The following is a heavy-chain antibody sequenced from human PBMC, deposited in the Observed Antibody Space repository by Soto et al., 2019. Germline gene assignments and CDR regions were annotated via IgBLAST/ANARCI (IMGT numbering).Heavy chain of an antibody. CDR2: ISSSSSTI. V-gene: IGHV3-48*02. CDR3: ARARLFGDPVDY. CDR1: VFTFSSYS. J-gene: IGHJ4*02. Sequence: VGSLRLSCASSVFTFSSYSMNCVRHAPGKGLEWVSYISSSSSTIYYADSVKGRFTISRDNAKNSLYLQKNSLRDEDTALYSCARARLFGDPVDYWGQGTSVTV. D-gene: IGHD4-17*01.